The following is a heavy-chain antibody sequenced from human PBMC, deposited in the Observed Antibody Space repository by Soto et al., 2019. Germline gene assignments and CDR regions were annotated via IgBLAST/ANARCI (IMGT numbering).Heavy chain of an antibody. CDR2: IYHSGST. CDR1: GGSISSSNW. J-gene: IGHJ4*02. Sequence: NPSETLSLTCAVSGGSISSSNWWSWVRQPPGKGLEWIGEIYHSGSTNYNPSLKSRVTISVDKSKNQFSLKLSSVTAADTAVYYCARVSLDPTNYYFDYWGQGTLVTVSS. V-gene: IGHV4-4*02. D-gene: IGHD3-9*01. CDR3: ARVSLDPTNYYFDY.